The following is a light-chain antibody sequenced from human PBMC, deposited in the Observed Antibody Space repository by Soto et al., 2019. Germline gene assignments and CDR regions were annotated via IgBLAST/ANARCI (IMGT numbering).Light chain of an antibody. CDR3: LLAYSGGSV. CDR2: DTT. J-gene: IGLJ2*01. V-gene: IGLV7-46*01. CDR1: DGPVTSNHY. Sequence: QAVVTQEPSLTVSPGGTVTLTCGSSDGPVTSNHYPYWYQQRPGQVPRTLIYDTTNRQSCAPARFSGSLVGVKAALTLSGAQHEYEADYYCLLAYSGGSVFGGGTQLTVL.